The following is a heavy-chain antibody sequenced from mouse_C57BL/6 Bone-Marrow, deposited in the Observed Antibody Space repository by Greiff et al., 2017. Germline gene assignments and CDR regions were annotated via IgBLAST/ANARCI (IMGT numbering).Heavy chain of an antibody. V-gene: IGHV5-9-1*02. CDR2: ISSGGDYI. D-gene: IGHD1-1*01. J-gene: IGHJ2*01. Sequence: EVKVVESGEGLVKPGGSLKLSCAASGFTFSSYAMSWVRQTPEKRLEWVAYISSGGDYIYYADTVKGRFTISRDNARNTLYLQMSSLKSEDTAMYYCTREDYYGSSYVGYWGQGTTLTVSS. CDR3: TREDYYGSSYVGY. CDR1: GFTFSSYA.